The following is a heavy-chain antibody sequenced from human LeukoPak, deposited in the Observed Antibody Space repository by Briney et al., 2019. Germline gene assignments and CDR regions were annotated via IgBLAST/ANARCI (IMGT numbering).Heavy chain of an antibody. CDR2: TYYRSKWYS. V-gene: IGHV6-1*01. CDR1: GDSVSSKNGA. CDR3: ARYVGTSGWYTFDY. D-gene: IGHD6-19*01. J-gene: IGHJ4*02. Sequence: SQTLSLTCAISGDSVSSKNGAWNWIRQSPSRGLEWLGRTYYRSKWYSDYAVSVQGRITINPDTSKNQFSLQLNSVTPEDTAVYYCARYVGTSGWYTFDYWGQGTLVTVSS.